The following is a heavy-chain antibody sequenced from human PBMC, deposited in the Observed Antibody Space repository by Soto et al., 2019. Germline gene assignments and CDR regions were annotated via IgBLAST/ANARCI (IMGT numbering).Heavy chain of an antibody. CDR2: TYYRSKWYN. J-gene: IGHJ6*02. CDR1: GDSVSSNSAA. V-gene: IGHV6-1*01. D-gene: IGHD2-2*01. Sequence: SQTLSLTCAISGDSVSSNSAAWNWIRQSPSRGLEWLGRTYYRSKWYNDYAVSVKSRITINPDTSKNQFSLQLNSVTPEDTAVYYCARGPEDCSGTGCKALVGDGMDVWGQGTTVTVSS. CDR3: ARGPEDCSGTGCKALVGDGMDV.